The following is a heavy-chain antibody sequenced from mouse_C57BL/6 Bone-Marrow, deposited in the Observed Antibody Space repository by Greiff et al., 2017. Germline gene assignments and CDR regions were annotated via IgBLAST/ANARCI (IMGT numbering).Heavy chain of an antibody. V-gene: IGHV1-64*01. CDR2: IHPNSGST. J-gene: IGHJ2*01. Sequence: QVQLQQPGAELVKPGASVKLSCKASGYTFTSYWMHWVKPRPGQGLEWIGMIHPNSGSTNYNEKFKSKATLTVDKTSSTAYMQLSSLTSEDSAVYYGARSFFATVDYWGQGTTLTVSS. D-gene: IGHD1-1*01. CDR3: ARSFFATVDY. CDR1: GYTFTSYW.